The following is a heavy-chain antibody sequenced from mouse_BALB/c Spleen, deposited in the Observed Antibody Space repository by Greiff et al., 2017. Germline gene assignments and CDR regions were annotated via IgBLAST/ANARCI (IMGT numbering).Heavy chain of an antibody. CDR3: ATITTVVATDWYFDV. J-gene: IGHJ1*01. CDR1: GYTFTSYW. D-gene: IGHD1-1*01. Sequence: QVQLKESGAELAKPGASVKMSCKASGYTFTSYWMHWVKQRPGQGLEWIGYINPSTGYTEYNQKFKDKATLTADKSSSTAYMQLSSLTSEDSAVYYCATITTVVATDWYFDVWGAGTTVTVSS. CDR2: INPSTGYT. V-gene: IGHV1-7*01.